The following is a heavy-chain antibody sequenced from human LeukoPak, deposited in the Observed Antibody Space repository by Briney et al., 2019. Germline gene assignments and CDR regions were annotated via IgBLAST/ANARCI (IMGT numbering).Heavy chain of an antibody. V-gene: IGHV3-7*01. D-gene: IGHD3-22*01. Sequence: GGSLRLSCAASGFTFSSYAMHWVRQAPGKGLEWVANIKQDGSEKYYVDSVKGRFTISRDNAKNSLYLQMNSLRAEDTAVYYCARDNFIVVGPFDYWGQGTLVTVSS. CDR3: ARDNFIVVGPFDY. CDR1: GFTFSSYA. J-gene: IGHJ4*02. CDR2: IKQDGSEK.